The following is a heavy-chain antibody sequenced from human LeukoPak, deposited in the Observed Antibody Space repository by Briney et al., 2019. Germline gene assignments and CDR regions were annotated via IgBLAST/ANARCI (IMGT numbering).Heavy chain of an antibody. CDR3: ARDGPYSSGWYAYFQH. V-gene: IGHV4-30-4*01. J-gene: IGHJ1*01. Sequence: SETLSLTCTVSGDSISSGDYYWSWIRQSPGKGLKWIGYIYYSGSTYYNPSLKSRVTISVDTSKNQFSLKLNSVTAADTAVYYCARDGPYSSGWYAYFQHWGQGTLVTVSS. D-gene: IGHD6-19*01. CDR2: IYYSGST. CDR1: GDSISSGDYY.